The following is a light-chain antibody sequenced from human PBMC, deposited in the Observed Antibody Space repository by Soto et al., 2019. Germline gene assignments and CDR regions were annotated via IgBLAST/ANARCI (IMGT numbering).Light chain of an antibody. V-gene: IGKV3-20*01. CDR2: GAS. CDR3: QRYRSSQGLT. CDR1: QSVSSSY. J-gene: IGKJ4*01. Sequence: EIVLTQSPGTLSLSPGERATLSCRASQSVSSSYLAWYQQKPGQAPRLLIYGASSRATGIPDRFSGSGSGTDFTPTISSLGPGDFPVYYCQRYRSSQGLTFGGVTKVEIK.